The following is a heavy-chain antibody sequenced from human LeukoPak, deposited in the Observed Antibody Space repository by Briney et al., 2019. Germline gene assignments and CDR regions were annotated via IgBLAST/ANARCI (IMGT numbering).Heavy chain of an antibody. D-gene: IGHD3-22*01. Sequence: GGSLRLSCAASGFIFSSYAMHWVRQAPGKGLEWVAVTSYDGSNKYYTDSVKGRFTISRDNSQNTLYLQMNSLRAEDTAVYYCATHYYESSGYYSPDYWGQGTLVTVSS. CDR2: TSYDGSNK. J-gene: IGHJ4*02. CDR1: GFIFSSYA. V-gene: IGHV3-30*04. CDR3: ATHYYESSGYYSPDY.